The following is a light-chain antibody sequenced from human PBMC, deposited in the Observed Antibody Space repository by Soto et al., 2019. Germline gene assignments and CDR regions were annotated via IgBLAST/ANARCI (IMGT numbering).Light chain of an antibody. CDR3: SSYAGSNNFV. J-gene: IGLJ1*01. Sequence: QAVVTQPPSASGTPGQRVTISCSGSSSNIGSNFVYWYQQFPGTAPKLLIYRNNQRPSGVPDRFSGSKSGTSASLAISGLPSEDEADYYCSSYAGSNNFVFGTGTKLTVL. V-gene: IGLV1-47*01. CDR2: RNN. CDR1: SSNIGSNF.